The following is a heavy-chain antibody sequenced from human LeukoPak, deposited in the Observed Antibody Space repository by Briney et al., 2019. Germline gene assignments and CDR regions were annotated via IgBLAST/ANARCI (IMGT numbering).Heavy chain of an antibody. CDR2: IYYSGST. J-gene: IGHJ4*02. D-gene: IGHD6-13*01. Sequence: SETLSLTCTVTGGSISSYYWSWIRQPPGKGLEWIGYIYYSGSTNYNPSLKSRVTISVDTSKNQFSLKLSSVTAADTAVYYSATGYSSSWYVDYWGQGTLVTVSS. V-gene: IGHV4-59*01. CDR1: GGSISSYY. CDR3: ATGYSSSWYVDY.